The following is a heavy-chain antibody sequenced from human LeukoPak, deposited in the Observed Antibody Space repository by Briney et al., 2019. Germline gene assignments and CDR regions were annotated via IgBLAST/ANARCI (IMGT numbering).Heavy chain of an antibody. J-gene: IGHJ4*02. D-gene: IGHD2-2*02. CDR3: ARRYTASPGERFDY. CDR1: GGYMSSYY. V-gene: IGHV4-59*08. CDR2: IYSSGNT. Sequence: SETLSLTCTVSGGYMSSYYWSWIRQPPGKGLEWIGYIYSSGNTNYNPSLNSRVTISLDTSKNQFSLMLRSLTAADTAVYYCARRYTASPGERFDYWGQGTLVTVSS.